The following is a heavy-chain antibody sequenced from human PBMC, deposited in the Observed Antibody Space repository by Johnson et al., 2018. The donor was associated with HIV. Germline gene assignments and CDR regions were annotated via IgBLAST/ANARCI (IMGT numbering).Heavy chain of an antibody. V-gene: IGHV3-30*19. D-gene: IGHD3-22*01. CDR3: ARERDYYDSFWLDHDAFDI. CDR1: GFTFSTYG. Sequence: QMLLVESGGGVVQPGRSLRLSCAASGFTFSTYGMHWVRQAPGKGLEWVAVTSYDGGNKYYADSVKGRLTISRDNSKNTVYLQMNSLRAEDTAVYYCARERDYYDSFWLDHDAFDIWGQ. CDR2: TSYDGGNK. J-gene: IGHJ3*02.